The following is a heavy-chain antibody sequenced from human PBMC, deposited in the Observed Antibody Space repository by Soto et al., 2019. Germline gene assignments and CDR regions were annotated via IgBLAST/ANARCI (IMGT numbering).Heavy chain of an antibody. CDR2: IDPSDSYT. CDR1: GYSFTSYW. D-gene: IGHD3-3*01. CDR3: ARPLSYDFWSGSFV. V-gene: IGHV5-10-1*01. J-gene: IGHJ6*02. Sequence: GESLKISCKGSGYSFTSYWISWVRQMPGKGLEWMGRIDPSDSYTNYSPSFQGHVTISADKSISTAYLQWSSLKASDTVIYYCARPLSYDFWSGSFVWGQGTTVTVSS.